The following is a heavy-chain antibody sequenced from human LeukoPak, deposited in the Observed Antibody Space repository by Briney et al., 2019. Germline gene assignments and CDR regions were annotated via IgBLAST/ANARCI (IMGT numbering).Heavy chain of an antibody. CDR1: GFTFSSYA. Sequence: AGGSLRLSCAASGFTFSSYAMSWVRQAPGKGLEWVSAISGSGGSTYYADSVKGRFTISRDNSKNTLYLQMNSLRAEDTAVYYCARDSLGSSGWYDYWGQGTLVTVSS. D-gene: IGHD6-19*01. V-gene: IGHV3-23*01. J-gene: IGHJ4*02. CDR2: ISGSGGST. CDR3: ARDSLGSSGWYDY.